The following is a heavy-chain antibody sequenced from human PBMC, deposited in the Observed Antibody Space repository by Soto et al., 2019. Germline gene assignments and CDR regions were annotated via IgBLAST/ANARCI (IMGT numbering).Heavy chain of an antibody. CDR2: ISSSGGAI. D-gene: IGHD6-13*01. J-gene: IGHJ6*02. V-gene: IGHV3-48*02. CDR3: ARDHGGSTWFVGVYYFFGMDV. Sequence: EVQLVESGGDLVQPGGSLRLSCAASGFIFSDYTMTWVRQAPGRGLXFVSHISSSGGAIFYAESVKGRFTVSRDNAKNSLYLQMNSLRDEDTAVYFCARDHGGSTWFVGVYYFFGMDVWGQGTAVTVSS. CDR1: GFIFSDYT.